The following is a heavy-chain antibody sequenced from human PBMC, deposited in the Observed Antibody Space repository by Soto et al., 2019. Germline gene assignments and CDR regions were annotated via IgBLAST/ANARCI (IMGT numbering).Heavy chain of an antibody. Sequence: QVQLQESGPGLVKPSETLSLTCTVSGGSISSYYWSWIRQPPGKGLEWIGYIYYSGSTNYNPSLKSRVTISVDTSKNQFSLKLSSVTAADTAVYYCAGITISSGYYGRAEYFQHWDQGTLVTVSS. V-gene: IGHV4-59*01. CDR2: IYYSGST. J-gene: IGHJ1*01. CDR1: GGSISSYY. CDR3: AGITISSGYYGRAEYFQH. D-gene: IGHD3-22*01.